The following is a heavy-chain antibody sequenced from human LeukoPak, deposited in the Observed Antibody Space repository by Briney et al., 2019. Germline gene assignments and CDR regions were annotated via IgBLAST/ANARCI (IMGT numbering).Heavy chain of an antibody. Sequence: GGTLRLSCAASGFTFRNYGMSWVRQAPGKGLEWVSAMTGDGATTYYADSMKGRFTISRDNSKNTLYLQINSLGAEDTAVYYCARGTSAVRNLDSWGQGTLVTVSS. CDR1: GFTFRNYG. J-gene: IGHJ4*02. CDR3: ARGTSAVRNLDS. D-gene: IGHD1-14*01. CDR2: MTGDGATT. V-gene: IGHV3-23*01.